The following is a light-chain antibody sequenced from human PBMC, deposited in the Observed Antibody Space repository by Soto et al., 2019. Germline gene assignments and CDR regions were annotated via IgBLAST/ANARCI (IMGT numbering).Light chain of an antibody. Sequence: EIVLTQSPATLSLSPGEKAPPSSRAIQGVTGYLAWYQHNPGQAPRLLIYDASKRATGIPARFSGSGSGTDFTLTISSLEPEDFAVYYCQQRSNWPPTWTFGQGTKVEVK. V-gene: IGKV3-11*01. CDR2: DAS. CDR3: QQRSNWPPTWT. CDR1: QGVTGY. J-gene: IGKJ1*01.